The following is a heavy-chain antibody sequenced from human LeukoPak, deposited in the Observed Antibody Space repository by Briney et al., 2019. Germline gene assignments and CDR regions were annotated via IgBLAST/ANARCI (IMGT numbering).Heavy chain of an antibody. CDR3: ARQRGYCSGGSCYGMFDY. D-gene: IGHD2-15*01. V-gene: IGHV4-39*01. CDR1: AGSITSSNYY. Sequence: PSETLSLTCTVSAGSITSSNYYWGWIRQPPGKGLEWIGSIYYSGSIYYNPSLKSRVTISVDTSKTQFSLKLTSVTAADTAVYYCARQRGYCSGGSCYGMFDYWGQGTLVTVSS. J-gene: IGHJ4*02. CDR2: IYYSGSI.